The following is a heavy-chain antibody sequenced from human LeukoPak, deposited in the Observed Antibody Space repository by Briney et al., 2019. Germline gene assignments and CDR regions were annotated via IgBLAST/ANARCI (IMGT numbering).Heavy chain of an antibody. V-gene: IGHV3-30*02. J-gene: IGHJ4*02. CDR3: ARDGGYSYGYAFDY. CDR2: IRYDGSNK. Sequence: PGGSLRLSCAASGFTFSSYGMHWVRQAPGKGLEWVAFIRYDGSNKYYADSVKGRFTISRDNAKNSLYLQMNSLRAEDTAVYYCARDGGYSYGYAFDYWGQGTLVTVSS. CDR1: GFTFSSYG. D-gene: IGHD5-18*01.